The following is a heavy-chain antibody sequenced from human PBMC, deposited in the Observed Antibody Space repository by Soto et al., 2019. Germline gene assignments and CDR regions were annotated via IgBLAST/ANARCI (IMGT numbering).Heavy chain of an antibody. CDR2: MSGSGGRT. CDR1: GFTFSSYA. D-gene: IGHD2-2*01. Sequence: PGGSLRLSCAASGFTFSSYAMTWVRQAPGKGLEWVSAMSGSGGRTYYADSVKGRFTISRDNSKNTLYLQMNSLRAEDTAVYYCAKDNCSSTSCYQPYFDYWGQGTLVTVSS. J-gene: IGHJ4*02. CDR3: AKDNCSSTSCYQPYFDY. V-gene: IGHV3-23*01.